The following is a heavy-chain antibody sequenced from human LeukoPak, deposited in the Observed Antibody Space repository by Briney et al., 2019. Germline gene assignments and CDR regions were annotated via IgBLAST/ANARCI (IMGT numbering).Heavy chain of an antibody. D-gene: IGHD3-10*01. CDR1: GDSVSSNSAA. J-gene: IGHJ6*03. Sequence: SQTLSLTCAISGDSVSSNSAAWNWIRQSPSRGLEWLGRTYYRSKWYNDHAVSVKSRITINPDTSKNQFSLQLNSVTPEDTAVYYCAGGSMVRGVIFYYYYYYMDVWGKGTTVTISS. CDR3: AGGSMVRGVIFYYYYYYMDV. CDR2: TYYRSKWYN. V-gene: IGHV6-1*01.